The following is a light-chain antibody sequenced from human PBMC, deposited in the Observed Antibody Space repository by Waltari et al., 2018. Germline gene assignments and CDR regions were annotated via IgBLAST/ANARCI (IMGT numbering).Light chain of an antibody. V-gene: IGLV1-47*01. CDR3: AAWDDSLSGYYV. J-gene: IGLJ1*01. CDR2: RNN. CDR1: SPNIGSTY. Sequence: QSVLTQPPSASGTPGQRVTIPCSGSSPNIGSTYVYWYQQLPGTAPKPLIYRNNQRPSGVPDRFSGSKSGTSASLAISGLRSEDEADYYCAAWDDSLSGYYVFGTGTKVTVL.